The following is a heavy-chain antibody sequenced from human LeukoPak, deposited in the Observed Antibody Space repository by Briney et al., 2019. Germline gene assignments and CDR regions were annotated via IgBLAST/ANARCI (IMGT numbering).Heavy chain of an antibody. Sequence: PGGSLRLSCAASGFTFSSYAMSWVRQAPGKGLEWVSAISGSGGSTYYADSVKGRFTISRDNSKNTLYLQMKSLRAEDTAVYYCAKEPPGIAAAGWVFDYWGQGNLVTVSS. D-gene: IGHD6-13*01. V-gene: IGHV3-23*01. J-gene: IGHJ4*02. CDR2: ISGSGGST. CDR1: GFTFSSYA. CDR3: AKEPPGIAAAGWVFDY.